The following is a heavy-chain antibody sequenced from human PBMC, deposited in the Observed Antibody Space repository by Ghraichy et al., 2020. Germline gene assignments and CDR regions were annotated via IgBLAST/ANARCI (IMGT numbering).Heavy chain of an antibody. J-gene: IGHJ6*02. CDR2: IYYSGST. CDR3: ASYSSSWYDYGMDV. CDR1: GGSISSSSYY. V-gene: IGHV4-39*01. Sequence: SETLYLTCTVSGGSISSSSYYWGWIRQPPGKGLEWIGSIYYSGSTYYNPSLKSRVTISVDTSKNQFSLNLSPVTAADTAVYYCASYSSSWYDYGMDVWGQGTPVTVSS. D-gene: IGHD6-13*01.